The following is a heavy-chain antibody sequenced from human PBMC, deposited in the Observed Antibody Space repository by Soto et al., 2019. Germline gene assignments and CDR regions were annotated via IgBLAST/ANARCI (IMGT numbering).Heavy chain of an antibody. Sequence: PSETLSLTCTVSGASINNNDYYWSWIRQTPGKGLEWIGYVYYSGTTDYIPSLKSRLSMSIDKSQNQFTLKLNSVTAADTATYYCARMSYFYDKWYFDLWGRGTLVTVSS. CDR1: GASINNNDYY. CDR3: ARMSYFYDKWYFDL. CDR2: VYYSGTT. D-gene: IGHD3-22*01. J-gene: IGHJ2*01. V-gene: IGHV4-30-4*01.